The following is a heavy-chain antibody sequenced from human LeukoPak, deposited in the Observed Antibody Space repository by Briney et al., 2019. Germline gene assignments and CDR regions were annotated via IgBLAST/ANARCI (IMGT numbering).Heavy chain of an antibody. CDR1: GGTFSSYA. CDR3: ASNSGSQRFDY. D-gene: IGHD1-26*01. J-gene: IGHJ4*02. CDR2: IIPIFGTA. V-gene: IGHV1-69*05. Sequence: ASVKVSCKASGGTFSSYAISWVRQAPGQGLEWMGGIIPIFGTANYAQKFQGRVTITTDESTSTAYMELSNLRSEDTAVYYCASNSGSQRFDYWGQGTLVTVSS.